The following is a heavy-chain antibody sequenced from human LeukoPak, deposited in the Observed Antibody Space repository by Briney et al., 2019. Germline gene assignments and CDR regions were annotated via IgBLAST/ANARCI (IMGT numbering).Heavy chain of an antibody. CDR2: IYYSGIT. CDR3: ARRVATKPKYGFDS. V-gene: IGHV4-59*08. J-gene: IGHJ4*02. D-gene: IGHD5-24*01. CDR1: GGSISTYY. Sequence: PSETLSLTCTVSGGSISTYYWTWIRQSPGKGPEWIGFIYYSGITKYNPSLESRVTISLDASKNQFSLRLSSVTAADTAVYYCARRVATKPKYGFDSWGQGTLVTVSS.